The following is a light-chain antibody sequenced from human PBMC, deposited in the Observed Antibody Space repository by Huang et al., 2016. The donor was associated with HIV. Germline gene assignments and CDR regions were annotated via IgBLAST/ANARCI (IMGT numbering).Light chain of an antibody. CDR1: ETIARNY. CDR3: QQYGTSPLT. Sequence: EVVLTQSPGTLSLSPGKRVALSCRASETIARNYLAWYRQSPGQAPKLLIYGASNRATDTPDRFSDSVSGTDFTLTITKLEPEDSAVYYCQQYGTSPLTFGQGTRVGI. CDR2: GAS. V-gene: IGKV3-20*01. J-gene: IGKJ1*01.